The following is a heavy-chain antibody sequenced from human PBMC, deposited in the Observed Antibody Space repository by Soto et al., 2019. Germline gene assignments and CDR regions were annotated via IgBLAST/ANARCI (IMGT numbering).Heavy chain of an antibody. Sequence: GGSLRLSCAASGFTFSSYGMHWVRQAPGKGLEWVAAIWYDGSNKYYADSVKGRFTISRDNSKNTLYLQMNSLRAEDTAVYYCARESSWTDYYYYGMDVWGQGTTVTVSS. CDR1: GFTFSSYG. D-gene: IGHD6-13*01. CDR2: IWYDGSNK. J-gene: IGHJ6*02. CDR3: ARESSWTDYYYYGMDV. V-gene: IGHV3-33*01.